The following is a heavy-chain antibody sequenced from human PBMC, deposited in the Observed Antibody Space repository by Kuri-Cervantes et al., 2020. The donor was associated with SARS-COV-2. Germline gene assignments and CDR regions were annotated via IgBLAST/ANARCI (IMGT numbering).Heavy chain of an antibody. D-gene: IGHD2-15*01. J-gene: IGHJ6*02. CDR1: GFTFSNSG. CDR3: AKTICGGSCYGLGYYGMDV. CDR2: ISYDGSNK. V-gene: IGHV3-30*18. Sequence: GGSLRLSCAASGFTFSNSGMHWVRPAPGKGLEWVAVISYDGSNKYYADSVKGRVTISRDNSKNTLYLQMNSLRAEDTAVYYRAKTICGGSCYGLGYYGMDVWGQGNMVNVSS.